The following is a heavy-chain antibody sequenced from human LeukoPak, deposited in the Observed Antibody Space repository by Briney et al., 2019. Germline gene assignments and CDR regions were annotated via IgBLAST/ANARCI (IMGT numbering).Heavy chain of an antibody. D-gene: IGHD6-13*01. J-gene: IGHJ3*02. CDR1: GYTFTGYY. Sequence: ASVKVSCKASGYTFTGYYMHWVRQAPGQGLEWMGWINPNSGGTNYAQKFQGWVTMTRGTSISTAYMELSRLRSDDTAVYYCARDLSGIAAAVGVAERTNDASDIWGQGTMVTVSS. CDR3: ARDLSGIAAAVGVAERTNDASDI. CDR2: INPNSGGT. V-gene: IGHV1-2*04.